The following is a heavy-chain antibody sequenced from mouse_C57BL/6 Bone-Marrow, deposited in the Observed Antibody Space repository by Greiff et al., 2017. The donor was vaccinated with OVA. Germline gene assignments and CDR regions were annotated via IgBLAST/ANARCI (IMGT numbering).Heavy chain of an antibody. V-gene: IGHV1-53*01. CDR3: ARLDHFDF. J-gene: IGHJ2*01. CDR1: GYTFTSYW. Sequence: VQLQQPGTDLVKPGASVKLSCKASGYTFTSYWMHWVKQRPGQGLEWIGNINPRNGGTNSTEKFTSPATLTVAKSSSTAYMQLSSLTSEASAVYYCARLDHFDFWGQGTTLTVSS. CDR2: INPRNGGT.